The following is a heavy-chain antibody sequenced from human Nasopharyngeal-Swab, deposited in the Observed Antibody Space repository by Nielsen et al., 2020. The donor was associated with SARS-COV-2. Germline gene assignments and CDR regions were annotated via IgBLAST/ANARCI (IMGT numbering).Heavy chain of an antibody. V-gene: IGHV3-20*01. CDR3: ARGSPTTVTDAFDI. CDR2: INWNGGST. J-gene: IGHJ3*02. Sequence: GESLKISCAASGFTFDDYGMSWVRQAPGKGLEWVSGINWNGGSTGYADSVKGRFTISRDNAKNSLYLQMNSLRAEGTALYHCARGSPTTVTDAFDIWGQGTMVTVSS. CDR1: GFTFDDYG. D-gene: IGHD4-17*01.